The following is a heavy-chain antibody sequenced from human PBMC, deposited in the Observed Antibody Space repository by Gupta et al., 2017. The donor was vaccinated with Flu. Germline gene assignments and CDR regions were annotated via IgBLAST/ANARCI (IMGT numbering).Heavy chain of an antibody. V-gene: IGHV3-7*01. D-gene: IGHD6-19*01. J-gene: IGHJ2*01. CDR1: SSYW. CDR3: ARQGAGLGGDFDL. CDR2: IKKDGSEK. Sequence: SSYWRSWVGQARGKGLEWWANIKKDGSEKYEGDVVKGRFTISRDNAKNPLYLQMKRLRAEDTAVYYCARQGAGLGGDFDLWCRGTLVAVSS.